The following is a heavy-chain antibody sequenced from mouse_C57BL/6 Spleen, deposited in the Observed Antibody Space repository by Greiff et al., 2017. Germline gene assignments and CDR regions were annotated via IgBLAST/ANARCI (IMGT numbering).Heavy chain of an antibody. V-gene: IGHV5-17*01. D-gene: IGHD2-4*01. J-gene: IGHJ3*01. CDR1: GFTFSDYG. CDR3: ARKVYDYDGAWFAY. CDR2: ISSGSSTI. Sequence: EVKLQESGGGLVKPGGSLKLSCAASGFTFSDYGMHWVRQAPEKGLEWVAYISSGSSTIYYADTVKGRFTISRDNAKNTLFLQMTSLRSEDTAMYYCARKVYDYDGAWFAYWGQGTLVTVSA.